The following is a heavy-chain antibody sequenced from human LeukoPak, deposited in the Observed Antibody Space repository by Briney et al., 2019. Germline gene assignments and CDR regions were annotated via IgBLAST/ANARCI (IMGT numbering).Heavy chain of an antibody. D-gene: IGHD4-17*01. CDR1: GFAFSNSW. J-gene: IGHJ4*02. CDR2: VYTGGNI. CDR3: ARARRCGLNDDYGACFDS. Sequence: PGGSLRLSCAASGFAFSNSWMGWVRQAPGRGLEWVSIVYTGGNIYYADSVKGRFTISRDNSNNALYLQMESLRAEDTAIYYCARARRCGLNDDYGACFDSWGQGTLVTVSS. V-gene: IGHV3-53*01.